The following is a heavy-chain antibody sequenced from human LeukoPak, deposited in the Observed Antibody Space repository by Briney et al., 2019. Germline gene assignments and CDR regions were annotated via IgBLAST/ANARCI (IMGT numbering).Heavy chain of an antibody. V-gene: IGHV3-21*01. D-gene: IGHD3-10*01. J-gene: IGHJ4*02. CDR2: ISGNSSYI. CDR3: AREEMGGTARSGALY. CDR1: GFTLITYS. Sequence: GGSLRLSCAASGFTLITYSINWVRQAPGKGLEWVSSISGNSSYIYYADSVKGRFTISRDNARNSLYLQMNNLRAEDTAVYYCAREEMGGTARSGALYWGQGTLVTVSS.